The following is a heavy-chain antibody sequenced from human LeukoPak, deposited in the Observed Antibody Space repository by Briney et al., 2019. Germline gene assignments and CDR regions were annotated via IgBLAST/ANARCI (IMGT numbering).Heavy chain of an antibody. V-gene: IGHV5-51*01. CDR2: IYPGDSDT. D-gene: IGHD2-2*01. J-gene: IGHJ6*02. Sequence: GESLKISCKGSGCSFTSYWIGWVRPMPGKGLEWMGIIYPGDSDTRYSPSFQGQVTISADKSIRTAYLQWSSLKASDTAMYYCAREGCSSTSCPQNDLYYYGMDVWGQGTTVTVSS. CDR1: GCSFTSYW. CDR3: AREGCSSTSCPQNDLYYYGMDV.